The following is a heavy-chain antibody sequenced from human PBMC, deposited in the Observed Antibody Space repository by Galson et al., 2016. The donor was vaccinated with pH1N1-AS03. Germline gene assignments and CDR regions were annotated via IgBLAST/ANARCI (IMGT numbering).Heavy chain of an antibody. J-gene: IGHJ5*02. V-gene: IGHV3-7*01. CDR2: IKPDGGDK. CDR1: GFTFNSYW. Sequence: SLRLSCAASGFTFNSYWMTWVRQASGKGLEWVANIKPDGGDKYYVDSVKGRFTISRDNAENSLYLQMNSLRVEDTAVYYCARDLNWDNAWGQGTLVTVSS. CDR3: ARDLNWDNA.